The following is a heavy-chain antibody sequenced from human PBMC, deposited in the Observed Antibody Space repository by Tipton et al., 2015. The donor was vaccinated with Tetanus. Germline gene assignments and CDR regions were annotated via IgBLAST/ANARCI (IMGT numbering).Heavy chain of an antibody. CDR3: ARHSSWFDP. J-gene: IGHJ5*02. CDR2: FYSGGSI. V-gene: IGHV4-39*01. Sequence: GLVKPSETLSLTCTVSGGSITSSTYYWGWIRQPPGKGLEWIGTFYSGGSIFYNPSFKSRATISVDTPKNQISLRLTSVASADTAVYYCARHSSWFDPWGQGTLVTVPS. D-gene: IGHD2/OR15-2a*01. CDR1: GGSITSSTYY.